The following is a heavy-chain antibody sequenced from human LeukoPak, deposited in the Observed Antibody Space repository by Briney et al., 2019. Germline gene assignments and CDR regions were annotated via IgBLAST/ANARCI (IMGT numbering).Heavy chain of an antibody. Sequence: PSETLSLTCTVSGGSISSSYYYWGWIRQPPGKGLEWVANINQDGSEKYCVDSLKGRFTISRDNAENSLYLQMNSLRAEDTGVYYCARDGHYTIYELRFDYWGQGALVTVSS. CDR1: GGSISSSYYY. J-gene: IGHJ4*02. V-gene: IGHV3-7*01. CDR2: INQDGSEK. D-gene: IGHD5/OR15-5a*01. CDR3: ARDGHYTIYELRFDY.